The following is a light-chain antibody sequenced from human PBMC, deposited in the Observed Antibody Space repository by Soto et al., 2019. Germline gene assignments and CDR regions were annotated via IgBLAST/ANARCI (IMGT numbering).Light chain of an antibody. CDR1: SSNVGGYNY. CDR3: CSYTSSTIYV. CDR2: DVT. Sequence: QSALTQPASVSGSPGQSIAISCPGTSSNVGGYNYVSWYQQHPGKAPKLMIYDVTSRPSGVSDRFSGSKSGTTASLTISGLQAEDEADYYCCSYTSSTIYVFGTGTKVTVL. J-gene: IGLJ1*01. V-gene: IGLV2-14*03.